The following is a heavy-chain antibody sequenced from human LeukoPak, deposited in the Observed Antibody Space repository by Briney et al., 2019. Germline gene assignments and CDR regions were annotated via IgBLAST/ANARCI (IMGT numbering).Heavy chain of an antibody. V-gene: IGHV3-20*04. D-gene: IGHD2-2*01. Sequence: PGGSLRLSCVLSGLTFSDAWMSWVRQVPGKGLEWVSGINWSGGSTGYADPLRGRFTISRDNAKNSLYLQMDSLRAEDTALYYCARAPITSPFYFDYWGQGTLVTVSS. J-gene: IGHJ4*02. CDR1: GLTFSDAW. CDR2: INWSGGST. CDR3: ARAPITSPFYFDY.